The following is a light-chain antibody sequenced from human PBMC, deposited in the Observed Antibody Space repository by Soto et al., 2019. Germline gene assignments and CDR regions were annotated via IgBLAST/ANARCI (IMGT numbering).Light chain of an antibody. V-gene: IGLV2-11*01. Sequence: QSALTQPRSVSGSPGQSVTISCTGTSSDVGAYDYVSWYQQHPGKAPQLIIYDVSKRPSGVPDRFSGSKSGNTASLTISGLQAEDEADYSCCSYAGSYTLLFGGGTKVTVL. CDR1: SSDVGAYDY. CDR3: CSYAGSYTLL. J-gene: IGLJ2*01. CDR2: DVS.